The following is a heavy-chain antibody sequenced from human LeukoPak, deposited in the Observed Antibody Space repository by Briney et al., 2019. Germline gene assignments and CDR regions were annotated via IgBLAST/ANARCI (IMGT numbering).Heavy chain of an antibody. CDR1: GFTFSSYA. Sequence: PGGSLRLSCAASGFTFSSYAMHWVRQAPGKGLEWVSVISSSGGSTYYADSVKGRFTISRDNSKNTLYLQMNSLRAEDTAVYNCAKSGYSSGLNWFDPWGQGTLVTVSS. D-gene: IGHD5-18*01. V-gene: IGHV3-23*01. CDR3: AKSGYSSGLNWFDP. J-gene: IGHJ5*02. CDR2: ISSSGGST.